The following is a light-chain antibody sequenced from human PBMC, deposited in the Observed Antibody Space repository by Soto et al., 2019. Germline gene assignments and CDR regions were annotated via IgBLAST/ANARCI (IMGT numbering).Light chain of an antibody. CDR1: QSISEW. Sequence: DRQMTQSPYSLSPAVGDRVTITCRASQSISEWLAWYQQKPGKAPKLLIYDASSLESGVPSRFSGSGSGTEFTLTISSLQSHDIATYDFQQYNSYLGAFGQGTKVDI. CDR3: QQYNSYLGA. CDR2: DAS. V-gene: IGKV1-5*01. J-gene: IGKJ1*01.